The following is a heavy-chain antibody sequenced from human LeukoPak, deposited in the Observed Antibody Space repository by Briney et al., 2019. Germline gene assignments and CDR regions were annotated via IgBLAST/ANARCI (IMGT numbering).Heavy chain of an antibody. Sequence: SETLPLTCTVSGGSISSHYWSWIRQPPGKGLEWIGEINHSGSTNYNPSLKSRVTISVDTSKNQFSLKLSSVTAADTAVYYCARGPRSRWELRRPYYFDYWGQGTLVTVSS. D-gene: IGHD1-26*01. CDR2: INHSGST. V-gene: IGHV4-34*01. CDR1: GGSISSHY. J-gene: IGHJ4*02. CDR3: ARGPRSRWELRRPYYFDY.